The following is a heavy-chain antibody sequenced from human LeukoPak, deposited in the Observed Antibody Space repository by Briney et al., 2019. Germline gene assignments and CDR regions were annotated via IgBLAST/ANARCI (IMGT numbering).Heavy chain of an antibody. CDR2: IHWNGGST. CDR1: GFTFDDYG. J-gene: IGHJ4*02. CDR3: ARLREIPVFGVVTKSTSYFDY. D-gene: IGHD3-3*01. Sequence: WGSLRLSCAASGFTFDDYGMSWVRQAPGKGLEWVSGIHWNGGSTGYADSVKGRFTISRDNAKNSLYLQMNTLRAEDTAVYYCARLREIPVFGVVTKSTSYFDYWGQGTLVTVSS. V-gene: IGHV3-20*04.